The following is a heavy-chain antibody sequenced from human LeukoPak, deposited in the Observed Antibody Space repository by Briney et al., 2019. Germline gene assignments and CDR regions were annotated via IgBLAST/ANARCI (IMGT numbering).Heavy chain of an antibody. Sequence: SETLSLTCTVSGGSISSSSYYWGWIRQPPGKGLEWIGSIYYSGSTYYNPSLKSRVAISVDTSKNQFSLKLSSVTAADTAVYYCARNSIAAAGPFDPWGQGTLVTVSS. CDR1: GGSISSSSYY. CDR2: IYYSGST. D-gene: IGHD6-13*01. CDR3: ARNSIAAAGPFDP. J-gene: IGHJ5*02. V-gene: IGHV4-39*01.